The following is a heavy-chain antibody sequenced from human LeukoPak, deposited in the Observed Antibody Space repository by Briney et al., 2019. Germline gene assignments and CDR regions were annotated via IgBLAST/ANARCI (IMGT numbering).Heavy chain of an antibody. CDR3: ARGRDYGSGSYSFDY. D-gene: IGHD3-10*01. CDR1: GYTFTSYA. J-gene: IGHJ4*02. CDR2: INAGNGNT. Sequence: ASVKVSCKASGYTFTSYAMHWVRQAPGQRLEWMGWINAGNGNTKYSQEFQGRVTITRDTSASTAYMELSSLRSDDTAVYYCARGRDYGSGSYSFDYWGQGTLVTVSS. V-gene: IGHV1-3*01.